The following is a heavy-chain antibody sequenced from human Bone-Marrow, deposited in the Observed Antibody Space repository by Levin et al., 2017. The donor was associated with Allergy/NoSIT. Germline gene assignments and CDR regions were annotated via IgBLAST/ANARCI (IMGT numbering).Heavy chain of an antibody. CDR2: TYYRSKWYN. Sequence: SETLSLTCDISGDSVSSNSAAWNWIRQSPSRGLEWLGRTYYRSKWYNDYAVSVKSRITINPDTSKNQFSLQLNSVTPEDTAVYYCARGYCTGGRCYFANWGQGILVTVSS. V-gene: IGHV6-1*01. J-gene: IGHJ4*02. CDR3: ARGYCTGGRCYFAN. CDR1: GDSVSSNSAA. D-gene: IGHD2-8*02.